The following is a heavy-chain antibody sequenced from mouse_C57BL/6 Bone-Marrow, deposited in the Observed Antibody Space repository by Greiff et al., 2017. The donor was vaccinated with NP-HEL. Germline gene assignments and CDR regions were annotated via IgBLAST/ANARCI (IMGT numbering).Heavy chain of an antibody. Sequence: EVHLVESGGGLVKPGGSLKLSCAASGFTFSSYAMSWVRQTPEKRLEWVATISDGGSYTYYPDNVKGRFTISRDNAKNNLYLQMSHLKSEDTAMYYCASYYGSSPWFAYWGQGTLVTVSA. V-gene: IGHV5-4*01. CDR3: ASYYGSSPWFAY. D-gene: IGHD1-1*01. CDR1: GFTFSSYA. J-gene: IGHJ3*01. CDR2: ISDGGSYT.